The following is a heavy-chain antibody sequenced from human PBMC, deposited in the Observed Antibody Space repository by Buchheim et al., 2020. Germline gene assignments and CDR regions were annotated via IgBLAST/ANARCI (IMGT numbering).Heavy chain of an antibody. Sequence: EVQLVESGGGLVKPGGSLRLSCAASGFTFSNAWMSWVRQAPGKGLEWVGRIKSKTDGGTTDYAAPVKGRFTISRDDSKNTLYLQMNSLKTEDTAVYYCTTSGVKYCSSTSCYVYYYYGMDVWGQGTT. CDR2: IKSKTDGGTT. J-gene: IGHJ6*02. CDR3: TTSGVKYCSSTSCYVYYYYGMDV. CDR1: GFTFSNAW. V-gene: IGHV3-15*01. D-gene: IGHD2-2*01.